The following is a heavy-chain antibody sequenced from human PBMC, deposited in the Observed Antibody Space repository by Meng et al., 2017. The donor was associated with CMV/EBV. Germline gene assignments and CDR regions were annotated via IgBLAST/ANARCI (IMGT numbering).Heavy chain of an antibody. CDR2: ISWDGGST. J-gene: IGHJ6*02. V-gene: IGHV3-43*01. CDR1: GFTFDDYT. CDR3: AKEAEPHSGYDFWSGYYTSGMDV. D-gene: IGHD3-3*01. Sequence: GESLKISCAASGFTFDDYTMHWVRQAPGKGLEWVSLISWDGGSTYYADSVKGRFTISRDNSKNSLYLQMNSLRTEGTALYYCAKEAEPHSGYDFWSGYYTSGMDVWGQGTTVTVSS.